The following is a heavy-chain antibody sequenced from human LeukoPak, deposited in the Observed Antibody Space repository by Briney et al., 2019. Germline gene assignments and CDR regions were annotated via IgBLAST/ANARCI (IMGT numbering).Heavy chain of an antibody. V-gene: IGHV3-7*01. CDR2: INRDGSGK. CDR1: GFTFSNYW. CDR3: VRYRDAVQTMGSNFDY. D-gene: IGHD5-24*01. J-gene: IGHJ4*02. Sequence: GGSLRLSCAASGFTFSNYWMRWVRQAPGKGLEWVANINRDGSGKYYVDSLKGRFTISRDNPKNSLYLEMNSLRVEDTAVYYCVRYRDAVQTMGSNFDYWGQGALVTVSS.